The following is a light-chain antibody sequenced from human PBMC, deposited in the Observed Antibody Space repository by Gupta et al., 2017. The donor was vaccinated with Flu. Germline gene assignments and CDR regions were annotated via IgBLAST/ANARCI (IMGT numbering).Light chain of an antibody. CDR1: AWPNQY. CDR3: QSTDNSGTYVV. V-gene: IGLV3-25*03. J-gene: IGLJ2*01. CDR2: KDN. Sequence: GDAWPNQYADWYQQKPGQAPVLVIDKDNGRPSGIPERFSGSSSGTKVTLTISGVQAEDEADYYCQSTDNSGTYVVFGGGTRLTVL.